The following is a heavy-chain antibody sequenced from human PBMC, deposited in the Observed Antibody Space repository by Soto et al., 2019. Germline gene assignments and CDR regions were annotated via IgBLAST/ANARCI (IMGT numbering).Heavy chain of an antibody. J-gene: IGHJ4*02. CDR3: AKDLSRDGYSSGWAQPFDY. CDR1: GFTFSSYA. CDR2: ISGSGGST. D-gene: IGHD6-19*01. Sequence: EVQLLESGGGLVQPGGSLRLSCAASGFTFSSYAMSWVRQAPGKGLEWVSAISGSGGSTYYADSVKGRFTISRDNSKNTLYLQMNSLRAEDTDVYYCAKDLSRDGYSSGWAQPFDYWGQGTLVTVSS. V-gene: IGHV3-23*01.